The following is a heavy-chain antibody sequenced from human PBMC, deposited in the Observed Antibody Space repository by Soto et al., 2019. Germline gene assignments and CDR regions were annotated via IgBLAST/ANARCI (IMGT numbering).Heavy chain of an antibody. CDR1: GGSISSTSYY. D-gene: IGHD3-10*01. CDR2: FYYSGST. J-gene: IGHJ4*02. Sequence: SETLSLTCTVSGGSISSTSYYWVWIRQPPGKGLEWIGSFYYSGSTYYNPSLKSRVTISLDTSENQFSLKLSSVTAADTAVYYCARQVVDGTVAGSGSFDYRGQGTLVTVSS. V-gene: IGHV4-39*01. CDR3: ARQVVDGTVAGSGSFDY.